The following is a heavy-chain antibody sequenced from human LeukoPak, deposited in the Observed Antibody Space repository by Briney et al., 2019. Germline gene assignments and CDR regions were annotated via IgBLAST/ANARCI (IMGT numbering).Heavy chain of an antibody. V-gene: IGHV1-18*01. CDR1: GYTFINYG. D-gene: IGHD1-26*01. Sequence: ASVKVSCKASGYTFINYGITWVRQAPGQGLEWMGWIRAYNGNTNYAQKLQGRVTMTTDTSSSTAYMELRSLRSDDTAVYYCARARERWELLQAWFDPWGQGTLVTVSS. CDR2: IRAYNGNT. J-gene: IGHJ5*02. CDR3: ARARERWELLQAWFDP.